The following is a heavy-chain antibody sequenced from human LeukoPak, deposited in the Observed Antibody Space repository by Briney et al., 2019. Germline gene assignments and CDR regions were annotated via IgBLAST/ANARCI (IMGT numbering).Heavy chain of an antibody. Sequence: GGSLRLSCAASGFTFDDYAMHWVRQAPGKGLEWVSGISWNSGSIGYADSVKGRFTISRDNAKNSLYLQMNSLRAEDTAVYYCVRGGFAAFEIWGQGTMVTVSS. CDR1: GFTFDDYA. CDR3: VRGGFAAFEI. CDR2: ISWNSGSI. V-gene: IGHV3-9*01. J-gene: IGHJ3*02. D-gene: IGHD3-16*01.